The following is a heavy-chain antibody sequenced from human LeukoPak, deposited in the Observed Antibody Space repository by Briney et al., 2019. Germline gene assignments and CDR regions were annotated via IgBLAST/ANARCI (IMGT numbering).Heavy chain of an antibody. Sequence: GESLKISCKGSGHSFSIYWIGWVRQMPGKGLEWMEIIYPGDSDTRYSPSFQGQVTISADKSISTACLQWSSLKASDTAMYYCARLGAHGLGAFDIWGQGTMVTVFS. D-gene: IGHD1-26*01. V-gene: IGHV5-51*01. CDR3: ARLGAHGLGAFDI. J-gene: IGHJ3*02. CDR2: IYPGDSDT. CDR1: GHSFSIYW.